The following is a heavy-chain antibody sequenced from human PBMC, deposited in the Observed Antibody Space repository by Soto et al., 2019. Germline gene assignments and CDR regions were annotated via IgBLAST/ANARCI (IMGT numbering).Heavy chain of an antibody. V-gene: IGHV1-69*13. D-gene: IGHD5-18*01. Sequence: ASVKVSCKASGGTFSSYAISWVRQAPGQGLEWMGGIIPIFGTANYAQKFQGRVTITADESTSTAYMELSSLRSEDTAVYYCASPPLDTAMARAPYYFDYWGQGTLVTVSS. J-gene: IGHJ4*02. CDR2: IIPIFGTA. CDR1: GGTFSSYA. CDR3: ASPPLDTAMARAPYYFDY.